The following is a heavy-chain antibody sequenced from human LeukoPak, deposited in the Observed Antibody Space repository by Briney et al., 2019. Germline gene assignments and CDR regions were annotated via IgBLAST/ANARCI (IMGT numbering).Heavy chain of an antibody. D-gene: IGHD3-9*01. CDR2: INPNSGGT. Sequence: ASVKVSCKASGYTFTGYYMHWVRQAPGQGLEWMGWINPNSGGTNYAQKFQGRVTMTRDTSISTAYMELSRLRSDDTAVYYCARGPYYDILTGYMPADYWGQGTLVTVSS. CDR1: GYTFTGYY. V-gene: IGHV1-2*02. CDR3: ARGPYYDILTGYMPADY. J-gene: IGHJ4*02.